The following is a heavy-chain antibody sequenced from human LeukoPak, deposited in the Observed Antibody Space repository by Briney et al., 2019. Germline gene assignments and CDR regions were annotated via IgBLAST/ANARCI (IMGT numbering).Heavy chain of an antibody. CDR3: ARDSSGYYYSDY. V-gene: IGHV4-59*12. D-gene: IGHD3-22*01. CDR1: GGSISSYY. J-gene: IGHJ4*02. Sequence: SETLSLTCTVSGGSISSYYWSWIRQPPGKGLEWIGYIYYSGSTNYNPSLKSRVTISVDTSKNLFSLKLSSVTAADTAVYYCARDSSGYYYSDYWGQGTLVTVSS. CDR2: IYYSGST.